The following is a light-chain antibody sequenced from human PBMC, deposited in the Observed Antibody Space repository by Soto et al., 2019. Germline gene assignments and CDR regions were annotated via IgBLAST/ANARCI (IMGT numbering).Light chain of an antibody. Sequence: ALTQPASLSGSPGQSITISCTGTSSDIGAYDYVSWFQQHPGKAPKLMISEVNNRPSGVSNRFSGSKSGNTAYLTISGLQVEDEAEYFCFSSTTTSTHVFGTGTKVTVL. J-gene: IGLJ1*01. V-gene: IGLV2-14*01. CDR1: SSDIGAYDY. CDR2: EVN. CDR3: FSSTTTSTHV.